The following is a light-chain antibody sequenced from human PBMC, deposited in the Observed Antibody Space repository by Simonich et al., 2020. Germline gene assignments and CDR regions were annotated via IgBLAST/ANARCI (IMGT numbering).Light chain of an antibody. CDR3: LQDYNYPWT. CDR1: QDISNY. V-gene: IGKV1-33*01. J-gene: IGKJ1*01. Sequence: DIQMTQSPSSLSASVGDRVTITCQASQDISNYLNWYQHKTGKAPKILIYDASNLETGVPSRFSGSGSGTDFTFTISSLQPEDIATYFCLQDYNYPWTFGQGTKVEIK. CDR2: DAS.